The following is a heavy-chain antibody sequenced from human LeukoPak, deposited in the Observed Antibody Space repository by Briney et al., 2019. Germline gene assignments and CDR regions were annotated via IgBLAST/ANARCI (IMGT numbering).Heavy chain of an antibody. Sequence: SETLSLTCAVYGGSFSGYYWSWIRQPPGKGLEWIGEINHSGSTNYNPSLKSRVTISVGTSKNQFSLKLSSVTAADTAVYYCARASPGALHAFDIWGQGTMVTVSS. CDR2: INHSGST. J-gene: IGHJ3*02. D-gene: IGHD3-16*01. CDR3: ARASPGALHAFDI. V-gene: IGHV4-34*01. CDR1: GGSFSGYY.